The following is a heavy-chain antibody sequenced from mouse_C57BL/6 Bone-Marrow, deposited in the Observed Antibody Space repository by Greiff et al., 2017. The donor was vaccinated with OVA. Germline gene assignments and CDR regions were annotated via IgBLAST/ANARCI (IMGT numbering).Heavy chain of an antibody. CDR3: ARKSSYGSSYWNDY. Sequence: EVQLQESGPELVKPGASVKMSCKASGYTFTDYNMHWVKQSHGKSLEWIGYINPNNGGTSYNQKFKGKATLTVNKSSSTAYMELRSLTSEDSAVYYCARKSSYGSSYWNDYWGQGTTLTVSS. CDR1: GYTFTDYN. CDR2: INPNNGGT. V-gene: IGHV1-22*01. J-gene: IGHJ2*01. D-gene: IGHD1-1*01.